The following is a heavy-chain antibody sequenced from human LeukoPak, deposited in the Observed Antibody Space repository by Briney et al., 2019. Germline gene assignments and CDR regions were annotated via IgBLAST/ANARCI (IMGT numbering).Heavy chain of an antibody. D-gene: IGHD6-19*01. CDR2: INHSGST. CDR3: ARDRIAVAGYFQH. CDR1: GGSFSGYY. J-gene: IGHJ1*01. V-gene: IGHV4-34*01. Sequence: SETLSLTCAVYGGSFSGYYWSWIRQPPGKGLEWIGEINHSGSTNYNPSLKSRVTISVDTSKNQFSLKLSPVTAADTAVYYCARDRIAVAGYFQHWGQGTLVTVSS.